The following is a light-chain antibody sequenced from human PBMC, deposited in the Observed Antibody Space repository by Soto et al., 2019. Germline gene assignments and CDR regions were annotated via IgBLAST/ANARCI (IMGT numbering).Light chain of an antibody. Sequence: DIQITQFPSTLSASVGDRVTITCRASQTTNTWLAWYQQKPGTAPKLLIYDASSLEGGVPSRLSASGSGTEFTLTISSLQPDDLATYYCQQYISYPYTFGQGTKVDIK. CDR1: QTTNTW. CDR2: DAS. J-gene: IGKJ2*01. V-gene: IGKV1-5*01. CDR3: QQYISYPYT.